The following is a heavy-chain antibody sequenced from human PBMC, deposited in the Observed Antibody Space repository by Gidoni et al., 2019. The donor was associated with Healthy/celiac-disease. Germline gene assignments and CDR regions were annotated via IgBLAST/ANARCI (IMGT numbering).Heavy chain of an antibody. Sequence: EVQLVESGGGLVQPGGSLRLSCAASGFTVSSSEMNWVRQAPGKGLEWVSYISSSGSTIYYADSVKGRFTISRDNAKNSLYLQMNSLRAEDTAVYYCARASRGYYDSSGYYYGDAFDIWGQGTMVTVSS. CDR2: ISSSGSTI. J-gene: IGHJ3*02. V-gene: IGHV3-48*03. D-gene: IGHD3-22*01. CDR1: GFTVSSSE. CDR3: ARASRGYYDSSGYYYGDAFDI.